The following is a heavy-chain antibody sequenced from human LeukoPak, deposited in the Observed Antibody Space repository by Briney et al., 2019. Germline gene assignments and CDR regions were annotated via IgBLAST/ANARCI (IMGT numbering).Heavy chain of an antibody. CDR1: GFTFSSYA. CDR3: VREAYALDY. Sequence: GGSLRLSCTVSGFTFSSYAMTWVRQAPGKGLEWVSVISGSGGTTYYANSVKGRFSISRDNSKNTLYLDMNSLRAEDTAVYYCVREAYALDYWGQGTLVTVSS. J-gene: IGHJ4*02. CDR2: ISGSGGTT. V-gene: IGHV3-23*01. D-gene: IGHD2-8*01.